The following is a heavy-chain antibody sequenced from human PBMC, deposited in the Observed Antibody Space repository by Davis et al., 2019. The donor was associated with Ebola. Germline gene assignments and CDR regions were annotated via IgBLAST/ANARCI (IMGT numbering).Heavy chain of an antibody. CDR3: ATTYCGGDCYPQASFDY. CDR2: ISSSGGTI. D-gene: IGHD2-21*02. J-gene: IGHJ4*02. V-gene: IGHV3-11*01. CDR1: GFTFSDYY. Sequence: PGGSLRLSCAASGFTFSDYYMSWIRQAPGKGLEWVLYISSSGGTIYYAVSVKGRFTISRDNAKNSLYLQMSSLRAEDTAVYYCATTYCGGDCYPQASFDYWGQGTLVTVSS.